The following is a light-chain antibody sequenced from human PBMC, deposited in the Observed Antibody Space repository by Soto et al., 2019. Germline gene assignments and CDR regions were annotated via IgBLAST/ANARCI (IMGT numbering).Light chain of an antibody. Sequence: QSALTQPPSASRTSGQRVTISCSGSSSNIGSNTVNWYQQLPGTAPKLVIYSNNQRPSGVPDRFSGSKSGTSASLAISGHQSEDEADYYCVAWDDSLNGYVVFGGGTKVTVL. CDR3: VAWDDSLNGYVV. CDR1: SSNIGSNT. J-gene: IGLJ2*01. CDR2: SNN. V-gene: IGLV1-44*01.